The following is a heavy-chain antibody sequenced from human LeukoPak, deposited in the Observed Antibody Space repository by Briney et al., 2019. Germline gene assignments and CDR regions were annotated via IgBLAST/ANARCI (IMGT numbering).Heavy chain of an antibody. Sequence: GGSLRLSCAASGFTFSSYAMSWVRQAPGKGLEWVSGTSDRGDYTYYADSVKGRFTISRDSSKNTLFLQMNSLRAEGTALYFCARKAQYNGHYPLDYWGQGTLVTVSS. J-gene: IGHJ4*02. CDR3: ARKAQYNGHYPLDY. V-gene: IGHV3-23*01. CDR2: TSDRGDYT. D-gene: IGHD1-7*01. CDR1: GFTFSSYA.